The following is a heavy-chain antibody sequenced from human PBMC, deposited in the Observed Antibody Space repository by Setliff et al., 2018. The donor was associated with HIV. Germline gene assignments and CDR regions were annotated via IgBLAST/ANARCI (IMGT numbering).Heavy chain of an antibody. J-gene: IGHJ5*02. CDR3: AKGVKWLDP. CDR1: GFTFRSYW. Sequence: GGSLRLSCVASGFTFRSYWMHWVRQAPGKGLEWVSFIYSDGRTYYAESVKGRFTISRDDSKNTLYLQMHSLRVEDTAAYYCAKGVKWLDPWGQGIQVTVSS. D-gene: IGHD3-16*01. CDR2: IYSDGRT. V-gene: IGHV3-53*01.